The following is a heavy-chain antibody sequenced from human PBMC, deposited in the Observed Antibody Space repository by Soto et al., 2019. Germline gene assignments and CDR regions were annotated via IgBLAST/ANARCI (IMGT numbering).Heavy chain of an antibody. CDR2: ISGSGGST. CDR3: AKDQNPTGSFDY. V-gene: IGHV3-23*01. CDR1: GLTFSSYA. J-gene: IGHJ4*02. Sequence: EVQLLESGGGLVQPGGSLRLSCAASGLTFSSYAISWVRQAPGKGLEWVSSISGSGGSTYYADSVKGRFTISRDNSKNTLYLQMNSLRAEDTAVYYCAKDQNPTGSFDYWGQGTLVTVSS. D-gene: IGHD4-17*01.